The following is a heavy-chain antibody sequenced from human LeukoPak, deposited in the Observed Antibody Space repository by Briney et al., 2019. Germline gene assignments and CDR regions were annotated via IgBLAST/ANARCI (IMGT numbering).Heavy chain of an antibody. D-gene: IGHD3-10*01. Sequence: GGSLRLSCAASGFTFDDYAMHWVRQAPRKGLEWVSGISWNSGSIGYADSVKGRFTISRDNAKNSLYLQMNSLRAEDTALYYCARVARGDYYYYYMDVWGKGTTVTVSS. V-gene: IGHV3-9*01. CDR3: ARVARGDYYYYYMDV. CDR2: ISWNSGSI. CDR1: GFTFDDYA. J-gene: IGHJ6*03.